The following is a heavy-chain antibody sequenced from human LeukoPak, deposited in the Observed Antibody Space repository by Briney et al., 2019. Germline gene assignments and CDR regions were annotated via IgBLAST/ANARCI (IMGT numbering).Heavy chain of an antibody. D-gene: IGHD3-22*01. CDR2: IYPGDSDT. Sequence: GESLKISCKGSGYSFTSYWIGWVRQMPGKGLEWMGIIYPGDSDTRYSPSFQGQATISADKSISTAYLQWSSLKASDTAMYYCATGEDYYDSSGYHHDAFDIWGQGTMVTVSS. J-gene: IGHJ3*02. CDR1: GYSFTSYW. V-gene: IGHV5-51*01. CDR3: ATGEDYYDSSGYHHDAFDI.